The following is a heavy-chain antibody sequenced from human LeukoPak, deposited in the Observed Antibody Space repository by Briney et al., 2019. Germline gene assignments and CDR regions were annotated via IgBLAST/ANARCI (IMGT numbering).Heavy chain of an antibody. Sequence: PGGSLRLSCAASGFTFSSYAMHWVRQAPGKGLEWVAVISYDGSNKYYADSVKGRFTISRDNSKDTLYLQMNSLRAEDTAVYYCARAPRDFWSGYLFDYWGQGTLVTVSS. CDR1: GFTFSSYA. D-gene: IGHD3-3*01. J-gene: IGHJ4*02. CDR2: ISYDGSNK. CDR3: ARAPRDFWSGYLFDY. V-gene: IGHV3-30-3*01.